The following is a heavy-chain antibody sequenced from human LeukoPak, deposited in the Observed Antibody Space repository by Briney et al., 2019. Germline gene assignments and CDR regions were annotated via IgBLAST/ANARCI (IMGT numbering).Heavy chain of an antibody. J-gene: IGHJ4*02. Sequence: PGGSLRLSCAASGFTFSSYGMHWVRQAPGKGLEWVTLIRYDGGNKYYADSVKGRFTISRDNSKNTLYLQMNSLRVEDTAVYYCAKDGIAPRPSFDYWGQGTLVTVSS. CDR1: GFTFSSYG. CDR3: AKDGIAPRPSFDY. V-gene: IGHV3-30*02. CDR2: IRYDGGNK. D-gene: IGHD6-13*01.